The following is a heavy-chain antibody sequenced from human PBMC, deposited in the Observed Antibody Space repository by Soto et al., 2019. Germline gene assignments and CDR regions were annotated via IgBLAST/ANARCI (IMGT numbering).Heavy chain of an antibody. V-gene: IGHV3-30*18. J-gene: IGHJ4*02. CDR1: GFTFTTYG. Sequence: AGGSLRLSCAASGFTFTTYGMSWVRQTPDLGLEWVAVISNDGKSQYYADSVQGRFTIFRDNPSNTVSLQMDSRRTEDTAVYFCAEDVTQWLARFDSWGQGTLVTVSS. CDR2: ISNDGKSQ. D-gene: IGHD6-19*01. CDR3: AEDVTQWLARFDS.